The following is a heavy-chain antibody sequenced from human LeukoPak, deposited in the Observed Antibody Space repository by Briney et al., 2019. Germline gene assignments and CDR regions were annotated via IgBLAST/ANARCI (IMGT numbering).Heavy chain of an antibody. CDR3: AREYRYGYLYYFDY. Sequence: PSETLSLTCTVSGGSISSSSYYWGWIRQPPGKGLEWIGSIYYSGSTYYNPSLKSRVTISVDTSKNQFSLKLSSVTAADTAVYYCAREYRYGYLYYFDYWGQGTLVTVSS. J-gene: IGHJ4*02. CDR1: GGSISSSSYY. D-gene: IGHD5-18*01. CDR2: IYYSGST. V-gene: IGHV4-39*07.